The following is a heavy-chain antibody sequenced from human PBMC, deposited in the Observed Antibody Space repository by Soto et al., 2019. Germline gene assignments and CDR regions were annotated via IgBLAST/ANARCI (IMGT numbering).Heavy chain of an antibody. CDR1: GGTFSSYA. CDR3: ARDQDVSNYNGMDV. Sequence: QVQLVQSGAEVKKPGSSVKVSCKASGGTFSSYAISWVRQAPGQGLEWVGGIIPIFGTANYAQKFQGRVTMTADESTSTACMELSRLRSEDTAVYYCARDQDVSNYNGMDVWGQGTTVTVSS. D-gene: IGHD3-22*01. V-gene: IGHV1-69*12. CDR2: IIPIFGTA. J-gene: IGHJ6*02.